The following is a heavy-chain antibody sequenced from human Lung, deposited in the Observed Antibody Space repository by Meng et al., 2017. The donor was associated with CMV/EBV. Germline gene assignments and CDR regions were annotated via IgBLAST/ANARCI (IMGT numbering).Heavy chain of an antibody. Sequence: LXSPVSGGFISNYHWSWIRQPPGKGLEWIGYIYDSGTNYNPSLRSRVTISIDTSKKQLSLNLITVTAADTSVSCCSREDVGWVYGSGLGYWGQGTLVTVSS. CDR2: IYDSGT. CDR3: SREDVGWVYGSGLGY. CDR1: GGFISNYH. D-gene: IGHD3-10*01. V-gene: IGHV4-59*01. J-gene: IGHJ4*02.